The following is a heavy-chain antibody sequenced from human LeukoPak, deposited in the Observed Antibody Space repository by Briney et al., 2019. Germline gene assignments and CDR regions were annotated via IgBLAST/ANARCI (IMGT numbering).Heavy chain of an antibody. V-gene: IGHV1-69*05. J-gene: IGHJ4*02. Sequence: SVKVSCKASGGTFSSYAISWVRQAPGQGLEWMGGIIPIFGTANYAQKFQGRVTITTDESTSTAYMELSSLRSEDTAVYYCAREPLPIAAATVRIFDYWGQGTLVTVSS. D-gene: IGHD6-13*01. CDR3: AREPLPIAAATVRIFDY. CDR1: GGTFSSYA. CDR2: IIPIFGTA.